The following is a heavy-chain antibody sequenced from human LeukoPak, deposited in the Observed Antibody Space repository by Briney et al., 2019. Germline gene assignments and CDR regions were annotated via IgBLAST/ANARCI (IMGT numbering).Heavy chain of an antibody. CDR3: ARYCSGVSCLIYYYGMGV. J-gene: IGHJ6*01. V-gene: IGHV3-7*01. CDR2: INQGGSEK. D-gene: IGHD2-15*01. Sequence: GGSLRLSCAASGFTFSSYWMNWVRQAPGKGLEWVANINQGGSEKYYVDSVKGRFTISRDNAKNSLFLQMNSLRAEDTAVYYCARYCSGVSCLIYYYGMGVWGQGTTVAVAS. CDR1: GFTFSSYW.